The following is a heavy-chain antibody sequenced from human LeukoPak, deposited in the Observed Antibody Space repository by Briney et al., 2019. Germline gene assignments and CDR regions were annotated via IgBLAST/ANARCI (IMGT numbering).Heavy chain of an antibody. V-gene: IGHV4-31*03. J-gene: IGHJ5*02. CDR2: IYYSEST. Sequence: SETLSLTCTISGGSISSGGYYWSWIRQHPGKGLEWIGYIYYSESTYYNPSLKSRVTISVDTSKNQFSLKLSSVTAADTAVYYCAREFLFPTVTNVGNWFDPWGQGTLVTVSS. CDR1: GGSISSGGYY. D-gene: IGHD4-17*01. CDR3: AREFLFPTVTNVGNWFDP.